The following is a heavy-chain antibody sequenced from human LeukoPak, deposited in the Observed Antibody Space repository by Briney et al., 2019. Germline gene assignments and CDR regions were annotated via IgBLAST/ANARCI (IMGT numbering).Heavy chain of an antibody. Sequence: GASVKVSCKASGYTFTSYYMHWVRQAPGRGLEWMGIINPSGGSTSYAQKFQGRVTMTRDTSTSTVYMELSSLRSEDTAVYYCARGLLGDYGDYVPFFDPWGQGTLVTVSS. D-gene: IGHD4-17*01. CDR3: ARGLLGDYGDYVPFFDP. CDR2: INPSGGST. J-gene: IGHJ5*02. CDR1: GYTFTSYY. V-gene: IGHV1-46*01.